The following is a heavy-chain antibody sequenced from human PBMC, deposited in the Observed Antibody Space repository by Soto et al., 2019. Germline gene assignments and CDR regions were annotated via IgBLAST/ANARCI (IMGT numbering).Heavy chain of an antibody. CDR2: VHSDGTTT. V-gene: IGHV3-74*01. CDR1: GFTFDYYW. D-gene: IGHD3-10*01. Sequence: EVQLVESGGGLVQPGESLRLSCAASGFTFDYYWMHWVRQAPGKGLVWVSRVHSDGTTTTYADSVKGRFTISRDNARNTVSRQRRRVGAVGTGIYCCALWDGGGFDLWGHGTVVTVSS. CDR3: ALWDGGGFDL. J-gene: IGHJ3*01.